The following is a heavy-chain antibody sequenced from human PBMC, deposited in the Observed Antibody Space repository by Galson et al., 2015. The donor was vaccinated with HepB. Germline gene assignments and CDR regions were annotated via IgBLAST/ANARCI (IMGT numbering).Heavy chain of an antibody. Sequence: SVKVSCKASGYPFTEYDINWVRRATGQGLEWMGWMDPGSGNTDYSQRFQGRVSMTRDTSIRTAYMELTNLISNDTAVYYCLTEVQDYWDQGTLVTVSS. CDR3: LTEVQDY. J-gene: IGHJ4*02. CDR2: MDPGSGNT. CDR1: GYPFTEYD. V-gene: IGHV1-8*01. D-gene: IGHD1-1*01.